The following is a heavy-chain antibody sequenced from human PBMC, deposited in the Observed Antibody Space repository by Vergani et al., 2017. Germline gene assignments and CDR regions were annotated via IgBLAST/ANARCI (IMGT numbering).Heavy chain of an antibody. CDR3: AGHSSGEWLVKWGWIDP. Sequence: QLQLQESGPGLVKPSATLSLTCSVSGASIRSSNYYWGWIRQPPGKGLEWIASIYYSGSTYYNPSLKSRVTISVDTSKNQFSLKLSSVTAADTAVYFCAGHSSGEWLVKWGWIDPWGQGILVTVSS. CDR1: GASIRSSNYY. D-gene: IGHD6-19*01. V-gene: IGHV4-39*01. CDR2: IYYSGST. J-gene: IGHJ5*02.